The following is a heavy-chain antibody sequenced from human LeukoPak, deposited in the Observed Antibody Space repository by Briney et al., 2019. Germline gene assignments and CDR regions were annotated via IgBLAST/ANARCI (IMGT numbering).Heavy chain of an antibody. Sequence: PGGSLRLSCEVSGFIFSTYGMSWVRQAPGKGLEWVSAISGSGGSTYYADSVKGRFTISRDNSKNTLYLQMNSLRAEDTAVYYCAKDPYYYDSSGYSHDAFDIWGQGTMVTVSS. J-gene: IGHJ3*02. V-gene: IGHV3-23*01. CDR1: GFIFSTYG. D-gene: IGHD3-22*01. CDR2: ISGSGGST. CDR3: AKDPYYYDSSGYSHDAFDI.